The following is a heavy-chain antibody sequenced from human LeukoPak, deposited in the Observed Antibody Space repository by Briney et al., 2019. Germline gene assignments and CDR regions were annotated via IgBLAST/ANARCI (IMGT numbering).Heavy chain of an antibody. CDR1: GSSISSYY. Sequence: PSETLSLTCTVSGSSISSYYWSWIRQPPGKGLEWIAYIHYTGSTNYNPSLKSRVTISVDTSKNQFSLKLSSVTAADTAVYYCARDLRGSGYISNWYFDLWGRGTLVTVSS. J-gene: IGHJ2*01. CDR2: IHYTGST. CDR3: ARDLRGSGYISNWYFDL. D-gene: IGHD5-12*01. V-gene: IGHV4-59*01.